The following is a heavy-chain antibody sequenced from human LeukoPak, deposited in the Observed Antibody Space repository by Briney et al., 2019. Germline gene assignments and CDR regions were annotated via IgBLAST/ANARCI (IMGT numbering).Heavy chain of an antibody. CDR2: IYYGEGT. V-gene: IGHV4-59*08. CDR1: GGSISSYY. Sequence: SETLSLTCTVSGGSISSYYCIWIRQPPGKGLEWIVYIYYGEGTNSNPSLKRRGTVSLDKPNTQFSLKLPSVPAADTAVYYCATSKYSRAWYGFDSWGQGNLVTVSS. D-gene: IGHD3-10*01. CDR3: ATSKYSRAWYGFDS. J-gene: IGHJ4*02.